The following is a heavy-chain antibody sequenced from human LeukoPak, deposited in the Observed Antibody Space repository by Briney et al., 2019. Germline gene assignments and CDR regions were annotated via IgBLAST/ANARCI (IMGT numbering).Heavy chain of an antibody. CDR2: INSDGSST. V-gene: IGHV3-74*01. D-gene: IGHD3-22*01. J-gene: IGHJ5*02. Sequence: GGSLRLSCEASGFTLCSDWMHWVRHAPGKGLVWVSRINSDGSSTSYADSVKGRFSISRDNAKNTVYLQMNSLRVEDTAVYYCAGNRDRSAYGRFDPWGQGTLVTVSS. CDR1: GFTLCSDW. CDR3: AGNRDRSAYGRFDP.